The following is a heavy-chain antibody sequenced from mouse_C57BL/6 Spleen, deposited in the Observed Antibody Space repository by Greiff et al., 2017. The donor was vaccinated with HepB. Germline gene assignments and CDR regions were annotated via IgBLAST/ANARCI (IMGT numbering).Heavy chain of an antibody. CDR1: GFTFSSYA. Sequence: EVKLVESGEGLVKPGGSLKLSCAASGFTFSSYAMSWVRQTPEKRLEWVAYISSGGDYIYYADTVKGRFTISRDNARNTLYLQMSSLKSEDTAMYYCTRAFYYGTPDYWGQGTTLTVSS. CDR2: ISSGGDYI. D-gene: IGHD2-1*01. CDR3: TRAFYYGTPDY. V-gene: IGHV5-9-1*02. J-gene: IGHJ2*01.